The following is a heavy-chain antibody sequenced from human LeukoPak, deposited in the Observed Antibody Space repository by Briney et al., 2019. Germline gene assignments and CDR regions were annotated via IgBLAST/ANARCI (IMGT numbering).Heavy chain of an antibody. CDR1: GGTFSSYA. J-gene: IGHJ5*02. CDR3: ARHSGGVAAPYNWFDP. Sequence: SVKVSCKASGGTFSSYAISWVRQAPGQGLEWMGGIIPIFGTANYAQKFQGRVTIIADESTSTAYMELSSLRSEDTAVYYCARHSGGVAAPYNWFDPWGQGTLVTVSS. V-gene: IGHV1-69*13. D-gene: IGHD6-19*01. CDR2: IIPIFGTA.